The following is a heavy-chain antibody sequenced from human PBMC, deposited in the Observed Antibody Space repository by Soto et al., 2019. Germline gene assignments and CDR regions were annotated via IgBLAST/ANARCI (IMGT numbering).Heavy chain of an antibody. CDR3: ARDRWATVTTMSAFDI. Sequence: QVQLVQSGAEVKKPGSSVKVSCKASGGTFSSYTISWVRQAPGQGLEWMGRIIPILGIANYAQKFQGRVTITADKSTSTAYMELSSLRSEDTAVYYCARDRWATVTTMSAFDIWGQGTMVTVSS. D-gene: IGHD4-17*01. CDR2: IIPILGIA. J-gene: IGHJ3*02. V-gene: IGHV1-69*08. CDR1: GGTFSSYT.